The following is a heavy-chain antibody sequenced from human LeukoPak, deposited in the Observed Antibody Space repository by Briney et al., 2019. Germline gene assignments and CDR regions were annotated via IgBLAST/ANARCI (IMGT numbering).Heavy chain of an antibody. CDR1: GDSVSSNSAA. CDR3: ARELAVADYAFDI. V-gene: IGHV6-1*01. Sequence: SQTLSLTCAISGDSVSSNSAAWHWIRQSPSRGLEWLGRTYYRSKWYNDYAVSVKSRITINPDTSKNQFSLQLNSVTPEDTAVYYCARELAVADYAFDIWGQGTMVTVSS. D-gene: IGHD6-19*01. J-gene: IGHJ3*02. CDR2: TYYRSKWYN.